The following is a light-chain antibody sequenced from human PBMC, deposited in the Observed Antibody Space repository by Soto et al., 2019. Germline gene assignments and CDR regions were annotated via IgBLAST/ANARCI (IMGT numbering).Light chain of an antibody. CDR3: QQPFT. CDR2: DAS. V-gene: IGKV3-11*01. CDR1: QSVSSY. J-gene: IGKJ3*01. Sequence: EIVLTQSPATLSLSPGERATLSSRASQSVSSYLAWYQQKPGQAPRLLIYDASNRATGIPARFSGSGSGTDFTLTISSLEPEDFAVYYCQQPFTFGPGTKVDIK.